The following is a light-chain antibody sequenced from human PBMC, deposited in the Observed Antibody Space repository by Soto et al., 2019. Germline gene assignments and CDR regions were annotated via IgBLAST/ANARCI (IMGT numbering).Light chain of an antibody. V-gene: IGKV3-20*01. CDR2: NAS. CDR3: QQNGSSPRT. CDR1: QSVSSNF. J-gene: IGKJ1*01. Sequence: EIVLTQSPGTLSLSPGEIATLSCRASQSVSSNFLAWYQQKPGQAPRLLIYNASNRATGIPDRFSGSGSGTDFTLTISRLEPEDFAVYYCQQNGSSPRTFGQGTKVDIK.